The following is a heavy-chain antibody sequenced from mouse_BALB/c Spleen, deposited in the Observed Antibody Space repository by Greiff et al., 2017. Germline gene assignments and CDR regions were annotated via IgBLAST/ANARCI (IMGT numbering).Heavy chain of an antibody. J-gene: IGHJ2*01. Sequence: LQQPGSELVRPGASVKLSCKASGYTFTSYWMHWVKQRHGQGLEWIGNIYPGSGSTNYDEKFKSKGTLTVDTSSSTAYMHLSSLTSEDSAVYYCTRGGYGSHFDYWGQGTTLTVSS. CDR2: IYPGSGST. CDR3: TRGGYGSHFDY. CDR1: GYTFTSYW. V-gene: IGHV1S22*01. D-gene: IGHD2-10*02.